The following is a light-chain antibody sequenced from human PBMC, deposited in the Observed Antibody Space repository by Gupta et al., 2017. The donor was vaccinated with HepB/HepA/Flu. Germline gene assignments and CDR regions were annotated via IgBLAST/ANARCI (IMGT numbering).Light chain of an antibody. V-gene: IGLV4-69*01. CDR1: IGHSSDA. CDR3: QTWGNGIRV. Sequence: QLVLTQSPSASASLGASVKLTSTLSIGHSSDAIAWHQQQPEKGPRSLLRLNSDGSHRRGAGTPDRSSASASGAAGYLTIASLQAEDDDYYDCQTWGNGIRVFGGGTKRTVL. J-gene: IGLJ3*02. CDR2: LNSDGSH.